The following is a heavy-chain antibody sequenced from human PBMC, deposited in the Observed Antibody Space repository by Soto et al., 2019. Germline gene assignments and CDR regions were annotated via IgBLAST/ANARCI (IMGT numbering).Heavy chain of an antibody. D-gene: IGHD6-19*01. CDR1: GYTFTTYG. J-gene: IGHJ4*02. Sequence: QVQLVQSGTEVKRPGASVKVACKASGYTFTTYGISWVRQAPGQGLEWMGWISAYSGNTNFAQKLQGRVTMTTETSTTSAYMELRSLISDDTAVYYCARDHTSSGWFGGHDYWGQGTLVTVSS. CDR2: ISAYSGNT. CDR3: ARDHTSSGWFGGHDY. V-gene: IGHV1-18*01.